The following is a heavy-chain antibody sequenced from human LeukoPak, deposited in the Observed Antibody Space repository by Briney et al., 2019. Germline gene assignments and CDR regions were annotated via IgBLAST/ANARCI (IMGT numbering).Heavy chain of an antibody. V-gene: IGHV3-53*04. CDR1: GFTVSSNY. J-gene: IGHJ5*02. CDR2: IYSGGST. D-gene: IGHD3-3*01. CDR3: ARQLPPPIFGVVRRAPYNWFDP. Sequence: PGGSLRLSCAASGFTVSSNYMSWVRQAPGKGLEWVSVIYSGGSTYYADSVKGRFTISRHNSKNTLYLQMNSLRAEDTAVYYCARQLPPPIFGVVRRAPYNWFDPWGQGTLVTVSS.